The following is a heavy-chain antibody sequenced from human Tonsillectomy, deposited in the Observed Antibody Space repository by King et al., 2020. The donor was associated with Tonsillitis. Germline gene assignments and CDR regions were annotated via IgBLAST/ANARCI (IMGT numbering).Heavy chain of an antibody. J-gene: IGHJ4*02. Sequence: VQLVESGGGLVQSGGSLRLSCAASGFTLSNFAMSWVRQAPGKGLDWVASISGSGGYTYYADYVEGRFTISRANSKNTLCLQMNSLRAEDTAVYHCAKQIGFCSGGTCSLDYWGQGALVTVSS. D-gene: IGHD2-15*01. CDR2: ISGSGGYT. CDR1: GFTLSNFA. V-gene: IGHV3-23*04. CDR3: AKQIGFCSGGTCSLDY.